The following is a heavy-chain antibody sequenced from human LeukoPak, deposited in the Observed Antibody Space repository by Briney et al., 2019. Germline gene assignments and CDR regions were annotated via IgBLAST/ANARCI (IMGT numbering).Heavy chain of an antibody. J-gene: IGHJ4*02. V-gene: IGHV4-59*01. CDR3: ARASLILKGPQKLYYFDY. CDR1: DGSITNYY. Sequence: PSETLSLTCTVSDGSITNYYWSWLRQPPGKGLEWIGYIYYSGSTDYNSSLKSRVTISVDMSKNQFSLNLSSVTAADMAVYYCARASLILKGPQKLYYFDYWGQGTLVSVSS. D-gene: IGHD3/OR15-3a*01. CDR2: IYYSGST.